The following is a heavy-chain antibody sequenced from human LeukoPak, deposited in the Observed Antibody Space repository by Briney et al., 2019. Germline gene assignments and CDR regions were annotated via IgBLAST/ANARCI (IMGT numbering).Heavy chain of an antibody. Sequence: AGGSLRLSCAASGFGFSYAWMSWVRQAPGKGPEWIGRIKRKSDGETTDYAAPVKGRFTISGDDSKNTLFLQMNSLKTEDTAFYYCTTAPSGYAYMNGWHLDYWGQGALVTVSS. CDR1: GFGFSYAW. V-gene: IGHV3-15*01. J-gene: IGHJ4*02. D-gene: IGHD5-18*01. CDR3: TTAPSGYAYMNGWHLDY. CDR2: IKRKSDGETT.